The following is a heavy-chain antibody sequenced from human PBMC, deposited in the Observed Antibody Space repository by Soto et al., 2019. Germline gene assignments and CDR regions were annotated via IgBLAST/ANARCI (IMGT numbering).Heavy chain of an antibody. Sequence: ASVKVSCKASGYTFNNYGISWVRQAPGQGLEWMGWISAYSGNTKHAQNFQDRLTVTADTSTNTAFMELSSLRSDDTAVYYCAREGYTSSSIHSFLDSWGQGTLVTVSS. V-gene: IGHV1-18*01. CDR1: GYTFNNYG. J-gene: IGHJ4*02. CDR3: AREGYTSSSIHSFLDS. D-gene: IGHD6-6*01. CDR2: ISAYSGNT.